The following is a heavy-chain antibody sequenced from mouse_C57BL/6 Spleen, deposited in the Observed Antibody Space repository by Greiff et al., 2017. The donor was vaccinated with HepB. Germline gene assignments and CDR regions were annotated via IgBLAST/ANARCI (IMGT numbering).Heavy chain of an antibody. V-gene: IGHV1-52*01. D-gene: IGHD3-3*01. CDR3: AVRDVYYAMDY. CDR2: IDPSDSET. Sequence: QVQLQQPGAELVRPGSSVKLSCKASGYTFTSYWMHWVKQRPIQGLEWIGNIDPSDSETHYNQKFKDKATLTVDKSSSTAYMQLSSLTSEDSAVYYCAVRDVYYAMDYWGQGTSVTVSS. CDR1: GYTFTSYW. J-gene: IGHJ4*01.